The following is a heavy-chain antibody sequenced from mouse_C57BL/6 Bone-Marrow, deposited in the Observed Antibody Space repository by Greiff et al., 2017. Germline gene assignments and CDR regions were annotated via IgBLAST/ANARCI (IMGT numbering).Heavy chain of an antibody. D-gene: IGHD2-2*01. CDR2: IDPSDSYT. J-gene: IGHJ2*01. CDR3: ARGGLRRRRRVVWDY. V-gene: IGHV1-50*01. Sequence: QVQLQQPGAELVKPGASVKLSCKASGYTFTSYWMQWVKQRPGQGLEWIGEIDPSDSYTNYNQKFKGKDTLTVDTSSSPAYMQLSSLTSEDSAVYYCARGGLRRRRRVVWDYWGQGTTLTVSS. CDR1: GYTFTSYW.